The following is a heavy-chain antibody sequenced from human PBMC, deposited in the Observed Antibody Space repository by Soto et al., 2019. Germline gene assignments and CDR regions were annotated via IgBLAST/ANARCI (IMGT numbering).Heavy chain of an antibody. D-gene: IGHD6-19*01. V-gene: IGHV4-59*08. CDR3: ARLAPLREAGPFDS. CDR2: IFFSGST. CDR1: GDSISTYY. Sequence: QVQLQESGPGLVKPSETLSLTCTVSGDSISTYYWSWIRQSPRKGLEWIGNIFFSGSTNYNPSLKSRSSMSLDTSKNQFSLRLSSVTAADTAVYYCARLAPLREAGPFDSWGQGALVTVSS. J-gene: IGHJ4*02.